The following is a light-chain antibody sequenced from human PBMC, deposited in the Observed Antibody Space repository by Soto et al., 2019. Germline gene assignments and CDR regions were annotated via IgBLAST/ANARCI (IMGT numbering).Light chain of an antibody. CDR3: QQRSNWPPWT. CDR1: QSVSSY. V-gene: IGKV3-11*01. J-gene: IGKJ1*01. CDR2: DAS. Sequence: EIVLTQSPVTLSLSPGERATLSCRASQSVSSYLACYQQKPGQAPRLLIYDASNRATGIPARFSGSGSGTDFTLTISSLEPEDFAVYYCQQRSNWPPWTFGQGTKVDIK.